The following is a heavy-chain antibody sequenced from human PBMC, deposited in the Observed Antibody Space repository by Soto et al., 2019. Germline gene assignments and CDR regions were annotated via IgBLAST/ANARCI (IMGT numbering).Heavy chain of an antibody. J-gene: IGHJ5*02. CDR2: INHSGST. D-gene: IGHD2-21*02. CDR1: GGSYSGYY. V-gene: IGHV4-34*01. CDR3: ASPGSSGGNSGWFDP. Sequence: SETLSLTGAVYGGSYSGYYWSWIRQPAGQGLEWIGQINHSGSTNYNPSLKSRVSISVATSKNLFSLKRSSVTAADTAVYYCASPGSSGGNSGWFDPWGQGTLVTVSS.